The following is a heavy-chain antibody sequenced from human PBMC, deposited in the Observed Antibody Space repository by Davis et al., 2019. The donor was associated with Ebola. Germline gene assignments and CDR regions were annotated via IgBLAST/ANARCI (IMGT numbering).Heavy chain of an antibody. CDR1: GCSVSSDGYH. Sequence: PSETLSLTCTVSGCSVSSDGYHWGWIRQPPGKGLEWIGSFSDSGTTYYNPSLRSRVTTSIDTSKNQFSLRLTSVTATDTAFYYCARHLFFLFDNWGQGTLVTVSS. J-gene: IGHJ4*02. V-gene: IGHV4-39*01. D-gene: IGHD2/OR15-2a*01. CDR3: ARHLFFLFDN. CDR2: FSDSGTT.